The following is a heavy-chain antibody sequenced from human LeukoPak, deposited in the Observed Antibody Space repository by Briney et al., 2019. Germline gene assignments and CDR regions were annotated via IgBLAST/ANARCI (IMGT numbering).Heavy chain of an antibody. V-gene: IGHV1-69*05. Sequence: SVKVSCKASGDTFSSYAINWVRQAPGQGLEWMGRIIPIFGTANYAQKFQGRVTITTDESTSIAYMELSSLRSEDTAVYYCARGRHGTAMVYFDYWGQGTLVTVSS. D-gene: IGHD5-18*01. CDR3: ARGRHGTAMVYFDY. J-gene: IGHJ4*02. CDR2: IIPIFGTA. CDR1: GDTFSSYA.